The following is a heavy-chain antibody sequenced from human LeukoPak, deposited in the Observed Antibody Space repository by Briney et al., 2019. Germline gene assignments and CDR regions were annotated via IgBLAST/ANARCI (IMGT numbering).Heavy chain of an antibody. J-gene: IGHJ4*02. CDR1: GGTFSSYA. CDR2: IIPIFDTA. CDR3: ARDGSLYYFDY. V-gene: IGHV1-69*01. Sequence: ASVKVSCKASGGTFSSYAISWVRQAPGQGLEWMGGIIPIFDTANYAQKFQGRVTITADESTSTAYMELSSLRSEDTAVYYCARDGSLYYFDYWGQGTLVTVSS.